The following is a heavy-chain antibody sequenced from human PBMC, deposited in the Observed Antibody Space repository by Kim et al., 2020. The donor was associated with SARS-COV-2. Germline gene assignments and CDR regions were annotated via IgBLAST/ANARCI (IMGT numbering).Heavy chain of an antibody. V-gene: IGHV4-59*08. Sequence: NYNPSHTSRVTISVDTSKNRFSLKLSSVTAADTAVYYCARRAYSRGWFDPWGQGTLVTVSS. CDR3: ARRAYSRGWFDP. J-gene: IGHJ5*02. D-gene: IGHD6-13*01.